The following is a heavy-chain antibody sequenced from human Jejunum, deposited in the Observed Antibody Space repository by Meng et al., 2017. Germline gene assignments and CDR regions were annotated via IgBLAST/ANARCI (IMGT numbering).Heavy chain of an antibody. Sequence: QVQLQESGPGLVKPPQALSLTGTGAGGSVSSAGYYWSWIRQLPGKGLEWIGYIYYSGTAYYNPSLKSRATISLDTSENQFSLKLSFVLAADTAVYYCARDRPTPDFLAVAGTFDYWGQGILVTVSS. D-gene: IGHD6-19*01. CDR1: GGSVSSAGYY. CDR3: ARDRPTPDFLAVAGTFDY. CDR2: IYYSGTA. V-gene: IGHV4-31*02. J-gene: IGHJ4*02.